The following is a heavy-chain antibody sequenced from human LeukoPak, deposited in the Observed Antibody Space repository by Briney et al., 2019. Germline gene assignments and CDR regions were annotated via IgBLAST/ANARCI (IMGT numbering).Heavy chain of an antibody. CDR2: IYYSGST. CDR1: GGSISSYY. CDR3: ARDNGNDRYYYYYGMDV. Sequence: SETLSLTCTVSGGSISSYYWSWIRQPPGKGLEWIGNIYYSGSTNYNPSLKSRVTISVDTSKNQFSLKLSSVTAADTAVYYCARDNGNDRYYYYYGMDVWGKGTTVTVSS. V-gene: IGHV4-59*01. D-gene: IGHD5-12*01. J-gene: IGHJ6*04.